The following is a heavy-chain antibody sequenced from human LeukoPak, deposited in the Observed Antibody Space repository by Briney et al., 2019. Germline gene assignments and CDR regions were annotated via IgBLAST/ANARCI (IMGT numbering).Heavy chain of an antibody. J-gene: IGHJ4*02. Sequence: SVEVSCKASGGTFSSYAISWVRQAPGQGLEWMGRIIPILGIANYAQKFQGRVTITADKSTSTAYMELGSLRSEDTAVYYCARDRGDFWSGYPFDYWGQGTLVTVSS. V-gene: IGHV1-69*04. CDR2: IIPILGIA. CDR3: ARDRGDFWSGYPFDY. D-gene: IGHD3-3*01. CDR1: GGTFSSYA.